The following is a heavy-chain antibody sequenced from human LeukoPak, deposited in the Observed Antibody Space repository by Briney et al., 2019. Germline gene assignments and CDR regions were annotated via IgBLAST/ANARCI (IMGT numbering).Heavy chain of an antibody. CDR2: ISAYNGNT. CDR1: GYTFSSYG. Sequence: GASVKVSYKASGYTFSSYGISWVRQAPGQGLEWMGWISAYNGNTNYAQKLQGRVTMTTDTSTSTAYMELRSLRSDDTAVYYCARDHLSILTGYHDYWGQGTLVTVSS. D-gene: IGHD3-9*01. V-gene: IGHV1-18*01. CDR3: ARDHLSILTGYHDY. J-gene: IGHJ4*02.